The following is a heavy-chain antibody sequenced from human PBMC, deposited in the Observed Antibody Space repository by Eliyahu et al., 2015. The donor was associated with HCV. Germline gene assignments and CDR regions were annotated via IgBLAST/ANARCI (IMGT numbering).Heavy chain of an antibody. CDR1: GFXXXSXG. Sequence: QVQLVESGGGVDQPGXSLRLSCAASGFXXXSXGMXWVRQAPGKGLEWVAVIWYDGSNXYXADSVKGRFTISRDNSKNTLYLQMNSLRAEDTAVYYCARDHVRDGSWTYDYWGQGTLVTVSS. V-gene: IGHV3-33*01. CDR3: ARDHVRDGSWTYDY. CDR2: IWYDGSNX. D-gene: IGHD2-15*01. J-gene: IGHJ4*02.